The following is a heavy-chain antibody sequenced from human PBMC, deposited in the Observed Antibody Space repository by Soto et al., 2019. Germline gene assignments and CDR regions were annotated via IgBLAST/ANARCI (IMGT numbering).Heavy chain of an antibody. J-gene: IGHJ4*02. Sequence: ASVKVSCKASGYTFTNYYIHWVRQAPGQGLEWMGIINPSGGSASYAQKFQGRVTMTRDTSTSTVYMELSSLRSEDTAVYYCATELYCSSTTCYVHFDYWGQGTLVTV. CDR3: ATELYCSSTTCYVHFDY. D-gene: IGHD2-2*01. CDR1: GYTFTNYY. CDR2: INPSGGSA. V-gene: IGHV1-46*03.